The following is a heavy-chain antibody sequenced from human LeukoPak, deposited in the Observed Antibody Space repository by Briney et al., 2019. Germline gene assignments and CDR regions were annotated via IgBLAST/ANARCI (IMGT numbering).Heavy chain of an antibody. V-gene: IGHV4-39*01. CDR1: GGSISSSSYY. Sequence: SETLSLTCTVSGGSISSSSYYWGWIRQPPGKGLEWIGSIDYSGSTFYNPTLESRLTIPLDRSKNQFSLKLSSVTAADTAVYYCARHLGFDGSYPNFPFDYWGQGTLVTVSS. CDR2: IDYSGST. D-gene: IGHD1-26*01. J-gene: IGHJ4*02. CDR3: ARHLGFDGSYPNFPFDY.